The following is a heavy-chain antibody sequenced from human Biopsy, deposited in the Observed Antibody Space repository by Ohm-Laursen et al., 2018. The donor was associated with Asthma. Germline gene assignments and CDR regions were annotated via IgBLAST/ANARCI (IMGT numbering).Heavy chain of an antibody. CDR1: GASIRGSGSY. CDR3: ASPVNRAFGGYEWAAVFDY. J-gene: IGHJ4*02. D-gene: IGHD5-12*01. Sequence: SDTLSLTCTVSGASIRGSGSYWAWIRQAPGKGPEWIGTTHYSGSTFYKPSLGSRVTMSLDTSTTHFSLRLSSVTATDTAVYYCASPVNRAFGGYEWAAVFDYWGQGILVTVSS. V-gene: IGHV4-39*01. CDR2: THYSGST.